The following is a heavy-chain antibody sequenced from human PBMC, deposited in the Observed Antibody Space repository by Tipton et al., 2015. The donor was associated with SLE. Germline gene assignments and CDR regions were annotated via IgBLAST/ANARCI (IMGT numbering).Heavy chain of an antibody. J-gene: IGHJ4*02. CDR2: ISPNSGGT. D-gene: IGHD6-6*01. Sequence: QLVQSGAEEKKPGASVKVSCKASGYTFTDYYMHWVRQAPGQGLEWMGWISPNSGGTSYGQKFQGRVTMTRDTSISTAYMELSSLRSDDTAVYYCTNLAALDTGYWGQGTLVTISS. CDR3: TNLAALDTGY. V-gene: IGHV1-2*02. CDR1: GYTFTDYY.